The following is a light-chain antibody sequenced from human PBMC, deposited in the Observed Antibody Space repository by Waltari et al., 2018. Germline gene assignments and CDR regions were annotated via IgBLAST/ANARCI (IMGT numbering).Light chain of an antibody. J-gene: IGKJ3*01. CDR1: QSVFYRSTNKNY. Sequence: DIEVTQSPDSLAVSLGERATLNCKSSQSVFYRSTNKNYLAWYQPKPGQPPKRLIYWASTRESGVPDRFSGSGSGTDFTLTINSLQAEDVAVYYCQQFFTLPSFGPGTKVDIK. V-gene: IGKV4-1*01. CDR3: QQFFTLPS. CDR2: WAS.